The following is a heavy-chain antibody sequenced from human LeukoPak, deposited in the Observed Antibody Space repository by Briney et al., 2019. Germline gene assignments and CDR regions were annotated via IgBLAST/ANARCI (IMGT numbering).Heavy chain of an antibody. V-gene: IGHV1-18*01. Sequence: ASVKVSCKASGYTFITYGISWVRQAPGQGLEWMGCISAYNGNTNYVQKLQGRVAMTRDTSTSTAYMELRSLTSDDTAVYYCASEREFRGVVYFAYWGQGTLVTVSS. CDR3: ASEREFRGVVYFAY. CDR1: GYTFITYG. CDR2: ISAYNGNT. J-gene: IGHJ4*02. D-gene: IGHD3-10*01.